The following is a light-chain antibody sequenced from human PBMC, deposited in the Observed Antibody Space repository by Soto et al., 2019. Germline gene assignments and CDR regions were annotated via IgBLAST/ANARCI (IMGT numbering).Light chain of an antibody. V-gene: IGKV1-5*03. J-gene: IGKJ1*01. CDR1: QNINNW. CDR3: QQNNRYPWT. Sequence: DIQMTQSPSTLPASVGDRVTITCRASQNINNWLAWYQQKPGKGPSLLIYKASNLESGVSSRFSGSGSGTEFTITSSSLQTDDIGTYYCQQNNRYPWTFGHGTKVEIK. CDR2: KAS.